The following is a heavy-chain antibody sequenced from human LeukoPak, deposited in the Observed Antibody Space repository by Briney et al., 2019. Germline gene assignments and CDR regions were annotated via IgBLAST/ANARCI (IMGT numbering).Heavy chain of an antibody. CDR1: GVSFSSYY. D-gene: IGHD4-17*01. CDR2: IYCSGST. V-gene: IGHV4-59*08. CDR3: ANSIDFDYGDYYFDY. Sequence: SETLSLACTVSGVSFSSYYWNWIRQPPGKGLEWIGYIYCSGSTNYNPSLKSRVTISLDTSKNQFSLKLSSVTAADTAVYYCANSIDFDYGDYYFDYWGQGALVTISS. J-gene: IGHJ4*02.